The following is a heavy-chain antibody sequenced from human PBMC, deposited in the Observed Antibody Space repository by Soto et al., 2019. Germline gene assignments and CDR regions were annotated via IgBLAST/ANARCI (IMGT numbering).Heavy chain of an antibody. CDR3: TRPPTYYYDSSGYSDYYYGMDV. CDR1: GFTFSGSA. V-gene: IGHV3-73*01. D-gene: IGHD3-22*01. Sequence: GGSLRLSCAASGFTFSGSAMHWVRQASGKGLEWVGRIRSKANSYATAYAASVKGRFTISRDDSKNTAYLQMNSLKTEDTAVYYCTRPPTYYYDSSGYSDYYYGMDVWGQGTTVTVSS. J-gene: IGHJ6*02. CDR2: IRSKANSYAT.